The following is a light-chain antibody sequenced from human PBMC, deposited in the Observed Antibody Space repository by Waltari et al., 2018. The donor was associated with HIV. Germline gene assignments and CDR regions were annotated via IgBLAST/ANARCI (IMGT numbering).Light chain of an antibody. Sequence: IVLTHSPGTLSLSPGARATLSCRASQSVSSSYLAWYQQKPGQAPRLLIYGASSRATGIPDRFSGSGSGTDFTLTISRLEPEDFAVYYCQQYGSSPPDTFGQGTKLEIK. CDR1: QSVSSSY. CDR3: QQYGSSPPDT. V-gene: IGKV3-20*01. CDR2: GAS. J-gene: IGKJ2*01.